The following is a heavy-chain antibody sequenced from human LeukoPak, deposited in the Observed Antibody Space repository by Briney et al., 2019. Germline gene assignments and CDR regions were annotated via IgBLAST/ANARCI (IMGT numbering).Heavy chain of an antibody. CDR2: INPNSDGT. D-gene: IGHD4-17*01. Sequence: VASVKVSCKASGYTFTGYYMHWVRQAPGQGLEWMGWINPNSDGTGYAQKFQGRVTITRNTSISTAYMELSSLRSEDTAVYYCARSQSTVTPRYYYYYMDVWGKGTTVTVSS. CDR1: GYTFTGYY. V-gene: IGHV1-8*03. CDR3: ARSQSTVTPRYYYYYMDV. J-gene: IGHJ6*03.